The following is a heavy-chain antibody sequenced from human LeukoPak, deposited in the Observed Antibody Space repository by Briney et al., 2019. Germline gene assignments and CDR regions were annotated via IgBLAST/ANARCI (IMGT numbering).Heavy chain of an antibody. CDR3: ASDGPIAAAGTRGPSFDYYMDV. Sequence: SGGSLRLSCAASGFTFSSYSMNWVRQAPGKGLEWVSCISSSSSYIYYADSVKGRFTISRDNAKNSLYLQMNSLRVEDTAVYYCASDGPIAAAGTRGPSFDYYMDVWGKGTTVTVSS. CDR1: GFTFSSYS. CDR2: ISSSSSYI. D-gene: IGHD6-13*01. J-gene: IGHJ6*03. V-gene: IGHV3-21*01.